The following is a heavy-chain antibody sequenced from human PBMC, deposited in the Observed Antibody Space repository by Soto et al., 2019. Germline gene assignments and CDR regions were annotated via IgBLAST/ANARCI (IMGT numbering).Heavy chain of an antibody. CDR1: GGSISSSNW. CDR2: IYHSGST. D-gene: IGHD3-10*01. CDR3: ATDSYGSGNSGMDV. Sequence: QVQLQESGPGLVKPSGTLSLTCAVSGGSISSSNWWSWVRQPPGKGLEWIGEIYHSGSTNYNPSLKGRVAIAGDRSKNQFSRKLSSVTAADTAVYDCATDSYGSGNSGMDVWGQGTTVAVSS. V-gene: IGHV4-4*02. J-gene: IGHJ6*02.